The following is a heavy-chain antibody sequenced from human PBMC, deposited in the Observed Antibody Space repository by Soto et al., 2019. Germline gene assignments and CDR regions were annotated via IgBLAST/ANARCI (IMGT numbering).Heavy chain of an antibody. J-gene: IGHJ3*02. CDR2: MNPNSGNT. D-gene: IGHD5-18*01. CDR3: ARVVLWLGAFDI. Sequence: ASVKVSCKTSGYTFTSYDISWVRQATGQGLEWMGWMNPNSGNTGYAQKFQGRVTMTRNTSISTAYMELSSLRSEDTAVYYCARVVLWLGAFDIWGQGTMVTVSS. V-gene: IGHV1-8*01. CDR1: GYTFTSYD.